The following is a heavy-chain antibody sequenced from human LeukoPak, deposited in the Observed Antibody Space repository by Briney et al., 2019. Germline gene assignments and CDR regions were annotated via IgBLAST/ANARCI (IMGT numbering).Heavy chain of an antibody. Sequence: ASVNDTCKATGYTLTGYHMHWLRPAPGRGLEWVGRNNKKRGGTNYAQKFHDRATMNRDTSSNKPYMEPNRLRYNHRAGYFLARAGVWDYSDTSGYHNGAFDIWGQGTMVTVSS. V-gene: IGHV1-2*02. D-gene: IGHD3-22*01. CDR3: ARAGVWDYSDTSGYHNGAFDI. J-gene: IGHJ3*02. CDR2: NNKKRGGT. CDR1: GYTLTGYH.